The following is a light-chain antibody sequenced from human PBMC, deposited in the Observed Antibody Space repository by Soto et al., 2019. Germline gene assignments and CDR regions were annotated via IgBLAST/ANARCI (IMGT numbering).Light chain of an antibody. Sequence: EIVLTQSPATLSLSPGERATLSCRASESVSSCLAWYQQKPGQAPRLLIYDASNRATGIPARFSGSGSGTDFTLTISSLDPEDFAVYYCQERSNLPLTFGGGTKVEI. V-gene: IGKV3-11*01. CDR1: ESVSSC. CDR2: DAS. J-gene: IGKJ4*01. CDR3: QERSNLPLT.